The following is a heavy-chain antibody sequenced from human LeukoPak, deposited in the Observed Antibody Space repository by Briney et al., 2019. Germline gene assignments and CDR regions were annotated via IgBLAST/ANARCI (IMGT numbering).Heavy chain of an antibody. CDR2: ISYDGSNK. Sequence: GGSLRLSCAASGFTFSSYAMHWVRQAPGKGLEWVAVISYDGSNKYYADSVKGRFTISRDNSKNTLYLQMNSLRAEDTAVYYCARDASGYYYDPSDYFDYCGQGTLVTVSS. CDR1: GFTFSSYA. D-gene: IGHD3-22*01. V-gene: IGHV3-30-3*01. J-gene: IGHJ4*02. CDR3: ARDASGYYYDPSDYFDY.